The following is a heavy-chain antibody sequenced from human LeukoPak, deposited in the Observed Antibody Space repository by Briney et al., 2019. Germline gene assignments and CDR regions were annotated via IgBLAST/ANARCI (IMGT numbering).Heavy chain of an antibody. CDR2: INQDGSEK. Sequence: GGSLRLSCTVSGFTFSDFWMSWVRQAPGKGLEWVANINQDGSEKYYVDSVKGRFTISRDNAKNSLSLQMNSLRAEDTAVYYCARDSAIVVVPAAINWFDPWGQGTLVTVSS. CDR1: GFTFSDFW. V-gene: IGHV3-7*01. J-gene: IGHJ5*02. CDR3: ARDSAIVVVPAAINWFDP. D-gene: IGHD2-2*02.